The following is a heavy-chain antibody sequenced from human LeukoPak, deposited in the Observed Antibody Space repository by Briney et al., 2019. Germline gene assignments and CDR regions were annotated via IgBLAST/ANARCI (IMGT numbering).Heavy chain of an antibody. CDR3: AREGDITGTTRAFDI. CDR2: IYYSGST. D-gene: IGHD1-20*01. CDR1: GGSISSYY. J-gene: IGHJ3*02. V-gene: IGHV4-59*01. Sequence: SETLSLTCTVSGGSISSYYWSWIRQPPGKGLEWIGYIYYSGSTNYNPSLKSRVTISVDTSKNQFSLKLSSVTAADTAVYYCAREGDITGTTRAFDIWGQGTMVTVSS.